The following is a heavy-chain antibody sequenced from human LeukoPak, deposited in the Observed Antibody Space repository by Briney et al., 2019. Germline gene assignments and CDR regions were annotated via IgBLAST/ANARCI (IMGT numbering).Heavy chain of an antibody. CDR1: GGSFSGYY. D-gene: IGHD2-15*01. Sequence: SETLSLTCAVYGGSFSGYYWSWIRQPPGKGLEWIGEINHGGSTNYNPSLKSRVTISVDTSKNQFSLKLSSVTAADTAVYYCARGRRVVVVAAGKWFDPWGQGTLVTVSS. J-gene: IGHJ5*02. CDR2: INHGGST. CDR3: ARGRRVVVVAAGKWFDP. V-gene: IGHV4-34*01.